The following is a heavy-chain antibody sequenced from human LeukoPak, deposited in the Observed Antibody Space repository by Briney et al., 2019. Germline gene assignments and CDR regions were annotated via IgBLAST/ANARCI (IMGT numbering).Heavy chain of an antibody. D-gene: IGHD5-18*01. CDR2: IYPGDSDT. V-gene: IGHV5-51*01. Sequence: GESLKISCKASVFSFTNYWIDWVRQKPGEGLEGMGNIYPGDSDTRYNPSFQGQVTISADTSIKTAYLQWSSLKASDTAIYYCARRAGGNTGGFYFDYWGQGSLVTVSS. CDR1: VFSFTNYW. J-gene: IGHJ4*02. CDR3: ARRAGGNTGGFYFDY.